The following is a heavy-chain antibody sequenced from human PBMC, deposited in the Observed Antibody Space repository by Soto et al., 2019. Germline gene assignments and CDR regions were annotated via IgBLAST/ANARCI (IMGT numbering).Heavy chain of an antibody. Sequence: EVQLVESGGGLVQPGGSLRLSCAASGFTFSSYSMNWVRQAPGKGLEWVSSISSSSSYIYYADSVKGRFTISRDNAKNSLYLQMNSLRAEDTAVYYCARDADYGDYDYWGQGTLVTVSS. V-gene: IGHV3-21*01. CDR1: GFTFSSYS. D-gene: IGHD4-17*01. CDR2: ISSSSSYI. CDR3: ARDADYGDYDY. J-gene: IGHJ4*02.